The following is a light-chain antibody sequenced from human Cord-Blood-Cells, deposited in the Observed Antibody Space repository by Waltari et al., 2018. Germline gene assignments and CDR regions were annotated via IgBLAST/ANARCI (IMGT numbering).Light chain of an antibody. Sequence: QSALTQPASVSGSPGQSITISCTGTSSDVGGYNYVSWYQQHPGKAPKLRIYDVSNRPSGVSNRFSGSQSGNTAALTISGLQAEDEADYYCSSYTSSSTLVFCGGTKLTVL. J-gene: IGLJ3*02. CDR1: SSDVGGYNY. V-gene: IGLV2-14*01. CDR3: SSYTSSSTLV. CDR2: DVS.